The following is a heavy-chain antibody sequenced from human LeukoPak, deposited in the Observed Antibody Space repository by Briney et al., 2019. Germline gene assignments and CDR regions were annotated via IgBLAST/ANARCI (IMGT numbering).Heavy chain of an antibody. CDR1: GYSFTSYW. D-gene: IGHD3-10*01. V-gene: IGHV5-10-1*01. CDR2: IDPSDSYT. J-gene: IGHJ4*02. CDR3: ARLWNYYGSGGGDY. Sequence: GEALRISCKGSGYSFTSYWIRWVRRMPGKGGGWMGRIDPSDSYTNYSPSFQGHVTISADKSISTAYLQWSSLKASDTAMYYCARLWNYYGSGGGDYWGQGTLVTVSS.